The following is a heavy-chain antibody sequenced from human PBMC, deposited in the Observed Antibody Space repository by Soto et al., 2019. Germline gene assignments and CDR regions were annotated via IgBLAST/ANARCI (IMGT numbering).Heavy chain of an antibody. Sequence: EVQLVESGGGLVKPGESLRLSCAASGFTFSSYSMDWVRQAPGKGLEWVSSISTSSTYIYYADSVKGRFTISRDNAKNSLYLQMNSLRAEDTAVYYCARDRGVGAGHGIFDYSGQGTLVTVSS. CDR2: ISTSSTYI. CDR3: ARDRGVGAGHGIFDY. V-gene: IGHV3-21*01. CDR1: GFTFSSYS. D-gene: IGHD1-26*01. J-gene: IGHJ4*02.